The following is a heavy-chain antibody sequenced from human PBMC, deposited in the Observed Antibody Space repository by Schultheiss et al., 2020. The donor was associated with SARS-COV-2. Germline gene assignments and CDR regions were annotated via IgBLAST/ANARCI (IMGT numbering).Heavy chain of an antibody. J-gene: IGHJ4*02. CDR3: AREVGGSSSWFDY. CDR2: ISWNSGSI. Sequence: GGSLRLSCAASGFTFDDYAMHWVRQAPGKGLEWVSGISWNSGSIGYADSVKGRFTISRDNAKNSLYLQMNSLRAEDTAVYYCAREVGGSSSWFDYWGQGTLVTVSS. CDR1: GFTFDDYA. V-gene: IGHV3-9*01. D-gene: IGHD6-13*01.